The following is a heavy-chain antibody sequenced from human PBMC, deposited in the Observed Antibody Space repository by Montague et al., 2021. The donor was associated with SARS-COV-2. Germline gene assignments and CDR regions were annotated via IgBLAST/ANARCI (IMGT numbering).Heavy chain of an antibody. D-gene: IGHD1-14*01. CDR1: GFTVNYYA. Sequence: SLRLSCAASGFTVNYYALHWVRQAPGKGLEWVSGISWDSGNLVYSYSXXVLFTISRDNAKDSLHLQMNNLRTEDTALSYCAKDLRAITLAYFDYWGQGSLVTVSS. CDR2: ISWDSGNL. CDR3: AKDLRAITLAYFDY. J-gene: IGHJ4*02. V-gene: IGHV3-9*01.